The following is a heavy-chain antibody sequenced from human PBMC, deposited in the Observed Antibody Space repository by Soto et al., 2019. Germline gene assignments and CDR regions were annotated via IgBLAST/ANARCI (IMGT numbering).Heavy chain of an antibody. CDR1: GGTFRSYV. D-gene: IGHD3-22*01. CDR2: IIPIFGTA. CDR3: ARDRGPSSGYYPYWFDP. V-gene: IGHV1-69*12. J-gene: IGHJ5*02. Sequence: QVQLVQSGAEVKKPGSSVKVSCKASGGTFRSYVITWVRQAPGQGLEGRGGIIPIFGTANYAQKFQGRVTITADESTSTAYMELSSLRSEDTAVYYCARDRGPSSGYYPYWFDPWGQGTLVTVSS.